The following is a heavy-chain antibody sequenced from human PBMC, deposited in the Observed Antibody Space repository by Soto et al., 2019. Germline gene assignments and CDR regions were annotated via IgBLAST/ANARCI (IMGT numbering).Heavy chain of an antibody. V-gene: IGHV5-51*01. J-gene: IGHJ3*02. CDR2: IYPGDSDT. CDR1: GYSFSNYW. D-gene: IGHD2-21*01. CDR3: ATRMCCGGGTDAFDI. Sequence: PGESLKISCKGSGYSFSNYWIGWVRQMPGRGLEWMAIIYPGDSDTRYSPSFQGEVTISADKSISTAYLQWSSLKASNTAMYYWATRMCCGGGTDAFDIWGQGTMVT.